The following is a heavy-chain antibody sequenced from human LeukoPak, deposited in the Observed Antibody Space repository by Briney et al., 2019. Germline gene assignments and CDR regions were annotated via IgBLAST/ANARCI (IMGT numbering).Heavy chain of an antibody. V-gene: IGHV1-18*01. D-gene: IGHD3-22*01. CDR1: GYTFTSYG. CDR3: ARERYYDSSGYYQGGVNWFDP. Sequence: GASVKVSCKASGYTFTSYGISWVRQAPGPGLEWMGWISAYNGNTNYAQKLQGRVTMTTDTSTSTAYMELRSLRSDDTAVYYCARERYYDSSGYYQGGVNWFDPWGQGTLVTVSS. CDR2: ISAYNGNT. J-gene: IGHJ5*02.